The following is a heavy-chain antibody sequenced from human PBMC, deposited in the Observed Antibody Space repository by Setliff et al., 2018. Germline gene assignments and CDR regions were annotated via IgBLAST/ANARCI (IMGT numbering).Heavy chain of an antibody. CDR3: ARVGVTSGWAY. V-gene: IGHV4-34*01. Sequence: SETLSLTCAVYGGSFSTYYWIWIRQPPGKGLEWIGEINHSGSTNYNPSLKSRVTISVDTSKNQFSLNLNSVTAADTAVYYCARVGVTSGWAYWGLGTTVTVSS. D-gene: IGHD6-19*01. J-gene: IGHJ6*02. CDR1: GGSFSTYY. CDR2: INHSGST.